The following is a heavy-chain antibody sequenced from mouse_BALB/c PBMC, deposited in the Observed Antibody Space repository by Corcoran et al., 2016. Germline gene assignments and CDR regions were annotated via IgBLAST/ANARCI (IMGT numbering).Heavy chain of an antibody. CDR3: AGWDWYFDV. CDR2: IDPANGNT. CDR1: GFNIQDTY. V-gene: IGHV14-3*02. Sequence: EVQLQQSGAELVKPGASVKLSCTASGFNIQDTYMHWVKQRPEQGLEWIGRIDPANGNTKYDPKFQGKATITADTSSNTAYLQLSSLTSEDTAVYYCAGWDWYFDVWGAGTTVTVSS. J-gene: IGHJ1*01.